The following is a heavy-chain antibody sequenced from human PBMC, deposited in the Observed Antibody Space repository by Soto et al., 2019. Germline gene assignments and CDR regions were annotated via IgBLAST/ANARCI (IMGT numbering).Heavy chain of an antibody. Sequence: QVQLVQSGAEVKEPGASVKISCKTSGYTFANYGVTWVRQAPGQGLEWVGCNTDYAQKFQGTVTMTRDTSTSTAYLELRSLKSDDTAVYYCARGGPHIYGGSWNHYFDYWGQGTLVTVSS. D-gene: IGHD1-1*01. V-gene: IGHV1-18*01. CDR3: ARGGPHIYGGSWNHYFDY. CDR1: GYTFANYG. CDR2: NT. J-gene: IGHJ4*02.